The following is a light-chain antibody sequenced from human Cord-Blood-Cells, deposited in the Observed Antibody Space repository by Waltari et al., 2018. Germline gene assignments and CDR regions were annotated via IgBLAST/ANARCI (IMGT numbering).Light chain of an antibody. Sequence: QSVLTQPPSASGTPGQRVTLSCSGSSSNFGSNYVYWYQQLPGTAPNLLIYRNNQRPSGVPDRFSGSKSGTSASLAISGLRSEDEADYYCAAWDDSLSGPVFGGGTKLTVL. CDR2: RNN. V-gene: IGLV1-47*01. J-gene: IGLJ2*01. CDR1: SSNFGSNY. CDR3: AAWDDSLSGPV.